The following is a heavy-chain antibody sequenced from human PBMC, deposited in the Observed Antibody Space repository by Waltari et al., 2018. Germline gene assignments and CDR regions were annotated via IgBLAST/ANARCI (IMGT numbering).Heavy chain of an antibody. CDR1: GDSISGSFW. CDR2: IHGSGRI. CDR3: ARDRGRGLYLDS. V-gene: IGHV4-4*02. Sequence: QVQLQESGPRLVKPSGTLSVPCAVSGDSISGSFWWSWVRQTPGKGLEWIGQIHGSGRINYNPSLESRVTVSRDTSNNQFSLKLTSATAADTAVYFCARDRGRGLYLDSWGQGILVTVSP. D-gene: IGHD5-12*01. J-gene: IGHJ4*02.